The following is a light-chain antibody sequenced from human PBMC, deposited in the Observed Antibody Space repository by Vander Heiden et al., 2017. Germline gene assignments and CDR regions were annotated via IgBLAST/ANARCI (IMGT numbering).Light chain of an antibody. J-gene: IGKJ3*01. CDR3: QQLNSSPFT. Sequence: DIQLTQSPSFLSASVGDRVTITCRASQAIINFLAWYQQKPGKATKLLIYAASTLQSGVPSRFSGSGYGTEFTLTITSLQPEDFATYYCQQLNSSPFTFGPGTKVEIK. CDR1: QAIINF. CDR2: AAS. V-gene: IGKV1-9*01.